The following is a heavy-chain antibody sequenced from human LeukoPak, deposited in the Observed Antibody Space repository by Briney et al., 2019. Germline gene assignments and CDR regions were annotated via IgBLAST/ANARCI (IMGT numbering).Heavy chain of an antibody. D-gene: IGHD2-2*01. J-gene: IGHJ4*02. CDR1: GYSFATYW. Sequence: GESLKISSKVSGYSFATYWIGWVRQMPGKGLEWMGIIYPDDSDTRYSPSFQGQVTISADKSISTAYLQWSSLKASDTAMYYCATPYPREYCSSTTCYFNYWGQGTLVTVSS. CDR3: ATPYPREYCSSTTCYFNY. V-gene: IGHV5-51*01. CDR2: IYPDDSDT.